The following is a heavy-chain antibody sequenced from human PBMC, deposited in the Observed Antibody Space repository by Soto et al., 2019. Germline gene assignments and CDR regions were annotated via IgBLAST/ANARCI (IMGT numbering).Heavy chain of an antibody. CDR3: AAPRWFGELFDYYGMDV. V-gene: IGHV1-18*01. D-gene: IGHD3-10*01. Sequence: ALVKVSCKASGYTFTSYGISWVRQAPGQGLEWMGWISADSGNTNYAQKFQERVTITRDMSTSTAYMELRSLRSEDTAVYYCAAPRWFGELFDYYGMDVWGQGTTVTVSS. J-gene: IGHJ6*02. CDR2: ISADSGNT. CDR1: GYTFTSYG.